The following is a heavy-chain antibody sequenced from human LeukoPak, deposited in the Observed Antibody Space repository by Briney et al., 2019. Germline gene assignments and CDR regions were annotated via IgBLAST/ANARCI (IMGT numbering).Heavy chain of an antibody. CDR1: GFTFSDYY. Sequence: GGSLRLSCAASGFTFSDYYMSWNRQAPGKGLEWVSYISSSSSYTNYADSVKGRFTISRDNAKNSLYLQMNSLRAEDTAVYYCARDEYGYYYGSGSLPPDYWGQGTLVTVSS. D-gene: IGHD3-10*01. CDR3: ARDEYGYYYGSGSLPPDY. J-gene: IGHJ4*02. V-gene: IGHV3-11*06. CDR2: ISSSSSYT.